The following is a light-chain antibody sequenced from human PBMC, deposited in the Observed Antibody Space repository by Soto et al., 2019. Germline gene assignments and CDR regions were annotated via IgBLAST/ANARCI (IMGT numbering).Light chain of an antibody. CDR2: DSS. V-gene: IGKV3-20*01. CDR3: QLYDTARTT. Sequence: EIGLTQSPGTLSLSPGERATLSCRASQSVSPSFLAWYQQKPGQAPRLLLHDSSVRATGIPDRFSVRRSGTDFTLTISSVEPEDLATYYCQLYDTARTTFSQGTKLEIK. CDR1: QSVSPSF. J-gene: IGKJ2*01.